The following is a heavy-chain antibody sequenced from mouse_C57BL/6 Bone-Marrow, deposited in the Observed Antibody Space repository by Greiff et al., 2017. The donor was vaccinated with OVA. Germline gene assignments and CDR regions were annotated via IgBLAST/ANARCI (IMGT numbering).Heavy chain of an antibody. V-gene: IGHV1-69*01. Sequence: QVQLQQPGAELVMPGASVKLSCKASGYTFTSYWMHWVKQRPGQGLEWIGEIDPSDSYTNYNQKFKGKSTLTVDKSSSTAYMQVSSLTSEDSAVYYCARGGGIAWFAYWGQGTLVTVSA. J-gene: IGHJ3*01. CDR1: GYTFTSYW. CDR3: ARGGGIAWFAY. CDR2: IDPSDSYT.